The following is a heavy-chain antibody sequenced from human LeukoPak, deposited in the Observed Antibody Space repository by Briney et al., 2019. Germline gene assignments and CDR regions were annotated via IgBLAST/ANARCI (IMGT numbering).Heavy chain of an antibody. D-gene: IGHD5-12*01. J-gene: IGHJ4*02. CDR1: GGSISSSSYY. Sequence: SETLSLTCTVSGGSISSSSYYWGWIRQPPGKGLEWIGSIYYSGSTYYNPSLKSRVTISVDTSKNQFSLKLSSVTAADTAVYYCARDRRGYSGYGFDYWGQGTLVTVSS. CDR3: ARDRRGYSGYGFDY. V-gene: IGHV4-39*07. CDR2: IYYSGST.